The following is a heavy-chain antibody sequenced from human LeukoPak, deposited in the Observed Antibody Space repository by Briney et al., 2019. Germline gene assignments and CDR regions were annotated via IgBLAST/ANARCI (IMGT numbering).Heavy chain of an antibody. CDR3: ARDWTSGLSMYCSSTSCQGWFDP. Sequence: SETLSLTCAVYGGSFSGYYWSWIRQPPGKGLEWIGEINHSGSTNYNPSLKSRVTISVDTSKNQFSLKLSSVTAADTAVYYCARDWTSGLSMYCSSTSCQGWFDPWGQGTLVTVSS. CDR2: INHSGST. CDR1: GGSFSGYY. V-gene: IGHV4-34*01. D-gene: IGHD2-2*01. J-gene: IGHJ5*02.